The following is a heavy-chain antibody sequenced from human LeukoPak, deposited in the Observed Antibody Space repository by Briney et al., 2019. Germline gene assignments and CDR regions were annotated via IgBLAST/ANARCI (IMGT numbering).Heavy chain of an antibody. CDR1: GFTFSNCW. J-gene: IGHJ4*02. CDR2: INPDGSTT. V-gene: IGHV3-74*01. CDR3: AKDLHYGSADY. Sequence: PWGSLRLSCAASGFTFSNCWMHWVRQDPGKGLVWVSFINPDGSTTNYADSVKGRFTISRDNAKNALYLQMNSLRAEDTAVYYCAKDLHYGSADYWGQGTLVTVSS. D-gene: IGHD3-10*01.